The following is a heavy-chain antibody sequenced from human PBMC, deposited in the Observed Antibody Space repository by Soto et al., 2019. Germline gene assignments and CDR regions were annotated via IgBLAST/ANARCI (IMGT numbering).Heavy chain of an antibody. CDR2: ISSSSSYI. D-gene: IGHD2-15*01. CDR3: AGYCSGGSCYANDY. J-gene: IGHJ4*02. V-gene: IGHV3-21*01. Sequence: PGGSLRLSCAASGFTFSSYSMNWVRQAPGKGLEWVSSISSSSSYIYYADSVKGRFTISRDNAKNSLYLQMNSLRAEDTAVYYCAGYCSGGSCYANDYWGQGTLVTVS. CDR1: GFTFSSYS.